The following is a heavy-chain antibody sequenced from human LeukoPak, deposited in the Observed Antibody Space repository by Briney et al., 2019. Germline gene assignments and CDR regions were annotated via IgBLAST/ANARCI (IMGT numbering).Heavy chain of an antibody. CDR2: IYYSGST. CDR3: SALGYYYYYMDV. D-gene: IGHD6-13*01. Sequence: SETLSLTCTVSGGSISSGGYYWSWIRQHPGNGLDWIGYIYYSGSTYHNPSLKSRVTISADTSKNQVSLKLSSVTAADTAVYYCSALGYYYYYMDVWGKGTTVTVSS. CDR1: GGSISSGGYY. J-gene: IGHJ6*03. V-gene: IGHV4-31*03.